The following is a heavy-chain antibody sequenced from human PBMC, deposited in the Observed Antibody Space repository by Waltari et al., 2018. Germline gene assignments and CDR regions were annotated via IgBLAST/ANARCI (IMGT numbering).Heavy chain of an antibody. Sequence: EVQLVQSGAEVKKPGATVKISCKVSGYTFTDYYMHWVQQAPGKGLEWMGLVDPEDGETIYSEKFQGRVTITADTSTDTAYMELSSLRSEDTAVYYCATGAMYYYDSSGYSTGGDYWGQGTLVTVSS. CDR2: VDPEDGET. J-gene: IGHJ4*02. D-gene: IGHD3-22*01. V-gene: IGHV1-69-2*01. CDR1: GYTFTDYY. CDR3: ATGAMYYYDSSGYSTGGDY.